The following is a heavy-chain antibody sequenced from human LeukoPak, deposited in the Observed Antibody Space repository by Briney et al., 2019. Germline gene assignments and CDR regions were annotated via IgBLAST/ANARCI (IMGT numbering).Heavy chain of an antibody. CDR2: INPNSGGT. CDR1: GYTFTGYY. Sequence: ASVKVSCKASGYTFTGYYMHWVRQAPGQGLEWMGWINPNSGGTNYAQKFQGWVTMTRDTSISTAYMELSRLRSDDTAVYYCARDLPVSSGYYFDYWGQGTLVTVSS. J-gene: IGHJ4*02. D-gene: IGHD3-22*01. CDR3: ARDLPVSSGYYFDY. V-gene: IGHV1-2*04.